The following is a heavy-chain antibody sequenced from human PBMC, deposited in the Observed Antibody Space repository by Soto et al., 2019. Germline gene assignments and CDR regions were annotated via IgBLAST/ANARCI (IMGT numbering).Heavy chain of an antibody. D-gene: IGHD5-18*01. J-gene: IGHJ6*02. CDR1: GFTFSSYS. CDR3: ARDSKADTAMDV. V-gene: IGHV3-21*01. Sequence: LRLSCAASGFTFSSYSMNWVRQAPGKGLEWVSSISSSSSYIYYADSVKGRFTISRDNAKNSLYLQMNSLRAEDTAVYYCARDSKADTAMDVWGQGTTVAVSS. CDR2: ISSSSSYI.